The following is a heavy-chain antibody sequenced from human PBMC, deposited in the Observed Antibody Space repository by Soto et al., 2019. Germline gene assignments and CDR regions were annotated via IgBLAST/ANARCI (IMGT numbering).Heavy chain of an antibody. D-gene: IGHD2-15*01. Sequence: PSETLSLTGAVYGGSFSGYYWSWIRQPPGKGLEWIGEINHSGSTNYNPSLKSRVTISVDTSKNQFSLKLSSVTAADTAVYYCARGQAVAATLYYFDYWGQGTLVTVSS. CDR2: INHSGST. J-gene: IGHJ4*02. CDR1: GGSFSGYY. V-gene: IGHV4-34*01. CDR3: ARGQAVAATLYYFDY.